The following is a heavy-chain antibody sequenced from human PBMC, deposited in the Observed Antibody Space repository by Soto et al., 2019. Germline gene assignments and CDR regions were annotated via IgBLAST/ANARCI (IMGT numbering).Heavy chain of an antibody. D-gene: IGHD2-15*01. Sequence: EVQLLESGGGLVQPGESLRLSCAFSGFIFGNYMMTWVRQAPGKGLEWVSTIRDGGESTYYADSVKGRFTISRDNSKNPLYLQMDSLGVDDTAVYYCAPHVHCSGGSCHYDAFDIRGQGTMVTVSS. V-gene: IGHV3-23*01. CDR2: IRDGGEST. CDR1: GFIFGNYM. J-gene: IGHJ3*02. CDR3: APHVHCSGGSCHYDAFDI.